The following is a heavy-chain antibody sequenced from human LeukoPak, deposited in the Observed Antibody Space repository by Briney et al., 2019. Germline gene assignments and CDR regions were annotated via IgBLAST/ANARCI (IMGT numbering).Heavy chain of an antibody. CDR2: INPNSGGT. Sequence: ASVKVSCKASGYTFTGYYMHWVRQAPGQGLEWMGWINPNSGGTNLAQKFQGRVTMTRDTSISTAYMELSSLRSDDTAVYFCARGTEGGSGWDLTYWGQGTLVTVSS. D-gene: IGHD6-19*01. CDR1: GYTFTGYY. J-gene: IGHJ4*02. CDR3: ARGTEGGSGWDLTY. V-gene: IGHV1-2*02.